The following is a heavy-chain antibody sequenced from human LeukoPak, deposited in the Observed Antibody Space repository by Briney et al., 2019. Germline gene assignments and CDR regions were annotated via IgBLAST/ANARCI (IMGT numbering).Heavy chain of an antibody. V-gene: IGHV1-69*13. CDR1: GGTFSSYA. CDR2: IIPIFGTA. CDR3: ARSPRSYQLLYWFDP. D-gene: IGHD2-2*01. Sequence: SVKVSCKASGGTFSSYAISWVRQAPGQGLEWMGGIIPIFGTANYAQKFQGRVTITADESTSTAYMELSSLRSEDTAVYYCARSPRSYQLLYWFDPWGQGTPVTVSS. J-gene: IGHJ5*02.